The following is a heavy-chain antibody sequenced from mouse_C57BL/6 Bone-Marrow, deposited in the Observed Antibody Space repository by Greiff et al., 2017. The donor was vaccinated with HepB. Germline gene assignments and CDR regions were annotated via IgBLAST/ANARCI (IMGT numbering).Heavy chain of an antibody. CDR1: GYTFTSYW. V-gene: IGHV1-69*01. D-gene: IGHD4-1*01. CDR2: IDPSDSYT. J-gene: IGHJ4*01. Sequence: QVQLKQPGAELVMPGASVKLSCKASGYTFTSYWMHWVKQRPGQGLEWIGEIDPSDSYTNYNQKFKGKSTLTVDKSSSTAYMQLSSLTSEDSAVYYCARRGLGYYAMDYWGQGTSVTVSS. CDR3: ARRGLGYYAMDY.